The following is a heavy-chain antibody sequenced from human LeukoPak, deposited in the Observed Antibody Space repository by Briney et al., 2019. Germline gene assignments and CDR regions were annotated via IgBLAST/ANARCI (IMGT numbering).Heavy chain of an antibody. CDR2: INPNSGGT. CDR3: ARGPRGGLQLWLRPLYYFDY. J-gene: IGHJ4*02. CDR1: GYTFTCYY. Sequence: GASVKVSCKASGYTFTCYYMHWVRQAPGQGLEWMGWINPNSGGTNYAQKVQGRVTMTRDTSISTAYMELSRLRSDDTAVYYCARGPRGGLQLWLRPLYYFDYWGQGTLVTVSS. D-gene: IGHD5-18*01. V-gene: IGHV1-2*02.